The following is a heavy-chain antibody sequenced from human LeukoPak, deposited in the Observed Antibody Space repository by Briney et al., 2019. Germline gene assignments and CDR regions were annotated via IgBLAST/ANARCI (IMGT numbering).Heavy chain of an antibody. CDR1: GSRFTSNW. J-gene: IGHJ4*02. CDR3: ATPLGGIDS. Sequence: GDSLQISCQGFGSRFTSNWIGWVRPVPGKGLEWMGIIYPGDSDTRYSPSFQGQVTISADKSISTAYLQWSSLKASDTAMYYCATPLGGIDSWGQGTLVTVSS. D-gene: IGHD4-23*01. V-gene: IGHV5-51*01. CDR2: IYPGDSDT.